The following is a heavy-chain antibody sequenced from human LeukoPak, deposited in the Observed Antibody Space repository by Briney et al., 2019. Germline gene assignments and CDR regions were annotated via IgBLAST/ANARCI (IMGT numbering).Heavy chain of an antibody. D-gene: IGHD6-13*01. CDR2: ISGSGGST. Sequence: PGGSLRLSCAASGFTFSTYAMSWVRQAPGEGLEWVSAISGSGGSTYYADSVKGRFTISRDNSKNTLYLQMNSLRAEDTSIYFCAKALEQETVIALDSWGQGTLVTVSS. V-gene: IGHV3-23*01. J-gene: IGHJ4*02. CDR1: GFTFSTYA. CDR3: AKALEQETVIALDS.